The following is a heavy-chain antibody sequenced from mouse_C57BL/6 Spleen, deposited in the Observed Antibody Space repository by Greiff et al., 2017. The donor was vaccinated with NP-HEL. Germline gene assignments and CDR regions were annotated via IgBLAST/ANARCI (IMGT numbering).Heavy chain of an antibody. CDR2: ISSGGSYT. V-gene: IGHV5-6*01. J-gene: IGHJ2*01. D-gene: IGHD1-1*01. CDR1: GYTFSSYG. CDR3: ARSYYDSRGYYGY. Sequence: EVQVVESGGDLVKPGGSLKLSCAASGYTFSSYGMSWVRQTPDKRLEWVATISSGGSYTYYPESVKGRFTLTRDNAKNTLYLQMSSLKSEDTAMYYCARSYYDSRGYYGYWGKGTTLTVSS.